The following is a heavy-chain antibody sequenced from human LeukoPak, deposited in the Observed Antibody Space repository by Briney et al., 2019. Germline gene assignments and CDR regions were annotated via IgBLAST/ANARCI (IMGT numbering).Heavy chain of an antibody. D-gene: IGHD1-1*01. J-gene: IGHJ6*02. Sequence: SVKVSCKASGGTFSSYAIIWVRQAPAQGREGMGRIIPILGIANYAQKFQGRVTITADKSTSKAYMELSSLRSADTAVYYCARRNWNDAYKTGGMDVWGQGTTVTVSS. CDR1: GGTFSSYA. V-gene: IGHV1-69*04. CDR3: ARRNWNDAYKTGGMDV. CDR2: IIPILGIA.